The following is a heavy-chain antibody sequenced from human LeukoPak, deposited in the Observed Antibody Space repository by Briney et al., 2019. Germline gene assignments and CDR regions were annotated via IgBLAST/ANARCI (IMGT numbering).Heavy chain of an antibody. J-gene: IGHJ6*03. D-gene: IGHD4-17*01. Sequence: SETLSLTCTVSGGSISSYYWSWIRQPPGKGLEWIGYIYYSGSTNYNPSLKSRVTISVDTSKNQFSLKLSSVTAADTAVYFCARGTYGYYMDVWGKGTTVTVSS. CDR3: ARGTYGYYMDV. V-gene: IGHV4-59*08. CDR1: GGSISSYY. CDR2: IYYSGST.